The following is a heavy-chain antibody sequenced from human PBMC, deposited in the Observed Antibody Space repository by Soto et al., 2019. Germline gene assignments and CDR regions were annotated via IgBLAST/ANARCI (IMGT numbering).Heavy chain of an antibody. Sequence: PSETLCLTCTVSGGSISGYYWGWIRQPPGRGLEFIGHIFYTGTTNYNPSLKSRVTMSVDTSKNQFSLNLHSVTAADTAVYYCARHYGSGSYPLDYWGQGTLVTVSS. CDR3: ARHYGSGSYPLDY. CDR1: GGSISGYY. V-gene: IGHV4-59*08. D-gene: IGHD3-10*01. J-gene: IGHJ4*02. CDR2: IFYTGTT.